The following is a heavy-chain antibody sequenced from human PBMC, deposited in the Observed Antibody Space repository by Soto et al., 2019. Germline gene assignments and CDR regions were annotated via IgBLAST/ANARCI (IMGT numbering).Heavy chain of an antibody. J-gene: IGHJ4*02. CDR2: IYPGDSDA. Sequence: EVQLVQSGPEVKKPGQSLRISCKSSGYSFTDYWIGWVRQMPGKGLEWMGIIYPGDSDARYSPSFQGQVTISVDTSINTAFLGLNSLTASDTAMYYCARQADYNILTGYFYYFDYWGQGSLVTVSS. CDR1: GYSFTDYW. CDR3: ARQADYNILTGYFYYFDY. D-gene: IGHD3-9*01. V-gene: IGHV5-51*01.